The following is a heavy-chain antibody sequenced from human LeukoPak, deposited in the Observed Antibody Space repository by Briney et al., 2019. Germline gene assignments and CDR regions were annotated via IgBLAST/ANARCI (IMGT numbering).Heavy chain of an antibody. V-gene: IGHV3-30-3*01. D-gene: IGHD1-14*01. Sequence: QPGRSLRLSCAASGFTFSSYAMHWVRQAPGKGLEWVAVISYDGSNKYYADSVKGRFTISRDNSKNTLYLQMNSLRAEDTAVYYCAKVGITMGGDYYYYGMDVWGQGTTVTVSS. J-gene: IGHJ6*02. CDR1: GFTFSSYA. CDR2: ISYDGSNK. CDR3: AKVGITMGGDYYYYGMDV.